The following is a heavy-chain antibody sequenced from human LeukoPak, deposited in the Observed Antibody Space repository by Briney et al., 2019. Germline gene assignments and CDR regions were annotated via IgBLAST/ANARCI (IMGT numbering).Heavy chain of an antibody. CDR2: ISYSGST. J-gene: IGHJ4*02. Sequence: SETLSLTCTVSGGSITSSYWTWIRQPPGKGLEWIAYISYSGSTTYNPSLKSRVTISLDTSKNQVSLNQRSATAADTAVYYCARGRPAGGQNLLDSWGQGTLVTVSS. V-gene: IGHV4-59*01. CDR1: GGSITSSY. D-gene: IGHD6-13*01. CDR3: ARGRPAGGQNLLDS.